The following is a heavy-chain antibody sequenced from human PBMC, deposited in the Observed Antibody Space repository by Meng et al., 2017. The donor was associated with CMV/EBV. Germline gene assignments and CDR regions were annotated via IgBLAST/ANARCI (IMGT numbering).Heavy chain of an antibody. CDR3: AKDMKYYDFWSGYPDAFDI. V-gene: IGHV3-74*03. CDR1: GFTFRSYW. J-gene: IGHJ3*02. Sequence: GGSLRLSCAVSGFTFRSYWMHWVRQAPGKGLVWVSRIESDGRITTYADSVKGRFIISRDNAKNTLYLQMNSLRAEDTAVYYCAKDMKYYDFWSGYPDAFDIWGQGTMVTVSS. D-gene: IGHD3-3*01. CDR2: IESDGRIT.